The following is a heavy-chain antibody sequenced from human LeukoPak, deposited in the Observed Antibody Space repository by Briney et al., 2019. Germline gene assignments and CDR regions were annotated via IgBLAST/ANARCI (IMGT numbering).Heavy chain of an antibody. V-gene: IGHV4-39*01. CDR1: GGSISSSSYY. Sequence: SETLSLTCTVSGGSISSSSYYWGWIRQPPGKGLEWIGSNSGSTYYNPSLKSRVTISVDTSKNQFSLKLRSVTAADTAVYYCASRTATAPEGFDIWGQGTMVTVSS. D-gene: IGHD2-21*02. CDR3: ASRTATAPEGFDI. CDR2: NSGST. J-gene: IGHJ3*02.